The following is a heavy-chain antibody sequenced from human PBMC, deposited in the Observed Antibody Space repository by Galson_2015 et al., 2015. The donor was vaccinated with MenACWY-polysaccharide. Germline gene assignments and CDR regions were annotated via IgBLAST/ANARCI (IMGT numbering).Heavy chain of an antibody. D-gene: IGHD3-10*01. V-gene: IGHV3-7*01. CDR2: INPDGSKK. J-gene: IGHJ4*01. Sequence: SLRLSCAASGFSFRSSWMTWVRQVPGKGPEWVANINPDGSKKDYLDSMKGRFTISRDNVKNTLHLQVDSLRVEDTAVYYCARNAASGLDYWGHGTLVTVSS. CDR1: GFSFRSSW. CDR3: ARNAASGLDY.